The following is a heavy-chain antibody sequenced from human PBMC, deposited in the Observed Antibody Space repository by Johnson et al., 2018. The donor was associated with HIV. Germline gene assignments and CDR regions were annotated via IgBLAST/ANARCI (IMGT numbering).Heavy chain of an antibody. CDR2: IYSGGST. Sequence: VQLVESGGGLIQPGGSLRLSCAAYGFTVSSNYMSWVRQAPGKGLEWVSVIYSGGSTYNADSVKGRFTISRDNSKNTLYLQMNSRRAEDTAVYYCARETDYGPPNACDIWGQGTMVTVSS. CDR1: GFTVSSNY. V-gene: IGHV3-53*01. CDR3: ARETDYGPPNACDI. D-gene: IGHD4-17*01. J-gene: IGHJ3*02.